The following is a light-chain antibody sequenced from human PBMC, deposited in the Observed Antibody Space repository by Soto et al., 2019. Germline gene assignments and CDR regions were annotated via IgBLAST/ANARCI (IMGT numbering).Light chain of an antibody. J-gene: IGLJ2*01. V-gene: IGLV1-47*01. CDR3: AAWDDSLSAAGV. CDR2: RNN. CDR1: SSNIGSNY. Sequence: QAVVTQPPSASGTPGQRVTISCSGSSSNIGSNYVYWYQQLPGTAPKLLIYRNNQRPSGVPDRFSGSKSGTSASLAISGLRSEDEADYYCAAWDDSLSAAGVFGGGTKLTVL.